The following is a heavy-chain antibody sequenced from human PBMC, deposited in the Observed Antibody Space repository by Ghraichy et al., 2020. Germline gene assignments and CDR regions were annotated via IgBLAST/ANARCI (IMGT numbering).Heavy chain of an antibody. V-gene: IGHV4-39*01. Sequence: SQTLSLTCTVSGGSISSSSYYWGWIRQPPGKGLEWIGSIYYSGSTYYNPSLKSRVTISVDTSKNQFSLKLSSVTAADTAVYYCARHVMGYDILTGYYNVWFDPWGQGTLVTVSS. D-gene: IGHD3-9*01. CDR3: ARHVMGYDILTGYYNVWFDP. J-gene: IGHJ5*02. CDR1: GGSISSSSYY. CDR2: IYYSGST.